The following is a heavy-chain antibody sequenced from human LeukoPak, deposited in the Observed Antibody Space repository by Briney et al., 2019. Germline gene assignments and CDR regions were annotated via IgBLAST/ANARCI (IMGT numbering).Heavy chain of an antibody. CDR1: GFTLNTYG. CDR2: ISYDGSNK. CDR3: AKESDAFDI. Sequence: QPGGSLRLSCAASGFTLNTYGMHWVRQAPGKGLEWVGAISYDGSNKWYADSVKGRLTISRDNSKNTLYLQMNSLRAEDTAMFYCAKESDAFDIWGQGTVVTVSS. V-gene: IGHV3-30*18. J-gene: IGHJ3*02.